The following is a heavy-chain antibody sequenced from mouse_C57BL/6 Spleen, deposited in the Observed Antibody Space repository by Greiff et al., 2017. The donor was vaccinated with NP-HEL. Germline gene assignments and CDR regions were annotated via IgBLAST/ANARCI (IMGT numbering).Heavy chain of an antibody. V-gene: IGHV1-80*01. CDR1: GYAFSSYW. CDR2: IYPGDGDT. D-gene: IGHD2-1*01. J-gene: IGHJ3*01. Sequence: QVQLQQSGAELVKPGASVKISCKASGYAFSSYWMNWVKQRPGKGLEWIGQIYPGDGDTNYNGKFKGKATLTADKSSSTAYMQLSSLTSVDSAVYFCARSIYYGIHEGFAYWGQGTLVTVSA. CDR3: ARSIYYGIHEGFAY.